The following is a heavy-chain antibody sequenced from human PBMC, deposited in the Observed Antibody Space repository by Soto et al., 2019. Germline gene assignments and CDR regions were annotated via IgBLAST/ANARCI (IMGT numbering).Heavy chain of an antibody. CDR1: GSTLSSYA. CDR2: ISGSGVST. D-gene: IGHD6-6*01. CDR3: AKDLPPTIAARPVYYYYMDV. V-gene: IGHV3-23*01. J-gene: IGHJ6*03. Sequence: PGGSLRLSCAASGSTLSSYAMSWVRQAPGKGLEWVSSISGSGVSTYYADSVKGRFTISRDNSKDTLYLQMNSLRAEDTAVYYCAKDLPPTIAARPVYYYYMDVWGKGTTVTVSS.